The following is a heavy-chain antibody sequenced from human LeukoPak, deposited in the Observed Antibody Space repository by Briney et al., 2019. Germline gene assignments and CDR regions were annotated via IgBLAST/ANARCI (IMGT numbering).Heavy chain of an antibody. J-gene: IGHJ4*02. D-gene: IGHD2-2*01. CDR3: ARETVVPVALYDY. CDR1: GGTFSNYA. CDR2: INPGGGST. Sequence: ASVKVSCKASGGTFSNYAISWVRQAPGQGLEWMGIINPGGGSTSYAQKFQGRVIMTRDTSTSTVYMELSSLRSEDTAVYYCARETVVPVALYDYWGQGTLVTVSS. V-gene: IGHV1-46*01.